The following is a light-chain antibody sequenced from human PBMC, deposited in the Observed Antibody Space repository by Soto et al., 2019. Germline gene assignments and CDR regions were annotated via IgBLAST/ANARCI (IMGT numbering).Light chain of an antibody. CDR1: SSDFGTYNG. V-gene: IGLV2-18*02. J-gene: IGLJ1*01. CDR2: DVS. CDR3: SSETMSNTYV. Sequence: QSALTQPPSVSGSPGQSGTISCTGPSSDFGTYNGISWYQQPTGTAPQLVIYDVSTRPSGVPDRFSGAKSGNTASMTISGLQAEYEGAYYCSSETMSNTYVFGTGINLTDL.